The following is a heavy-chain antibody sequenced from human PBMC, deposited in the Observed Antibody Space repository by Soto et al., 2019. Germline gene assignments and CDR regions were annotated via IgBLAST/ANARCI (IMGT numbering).Heavy chain of an antibody. D-gene: IGHD1-7*01. J-gene: IGHJ4*02. CDR3: ARLTGTTDPAGFNDY. V-gene: IGHV1-69*02. CDR2: IIPILGIA. Sequence: SVKVSCKASGGTFSSYTISWVRQAPGQGLEWMGRIIPILGIANYAQKFQGRVTITADKSTSTAYMELSSLRSEDTAVYYCARLTGTTDPAGFNDYWGQGTLVTVSS. CDR1: GGTFSSYT.